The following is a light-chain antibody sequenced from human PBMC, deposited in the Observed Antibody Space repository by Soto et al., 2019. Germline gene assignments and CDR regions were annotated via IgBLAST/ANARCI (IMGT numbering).Light chain of an antibody. CDR3: QPYFNWPYT. J-gene: IGKJ5*01. CDR2: GAS. V-gene: IGKV3-15*01. Sequence: EIVMTQSPATLSVSPGERATLSCRASQSVTSNLAWYQQKPGRAPRLLIYGASTRATGIPARFSGSGSGTEFTLTISNLQSEDFALYSCQPYFNWPYTFGQGTRLEIK. CDR1: QSVTSN.